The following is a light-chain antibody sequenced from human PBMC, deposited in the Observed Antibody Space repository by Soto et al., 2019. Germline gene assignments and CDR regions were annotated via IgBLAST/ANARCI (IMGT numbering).Light chain of an antibody. Sequence: EIVLTQSPGTLSLSPGERATLSCRASQSVSSSYVAWYQQKPGQAPRLLIYGASSRATGIPDRFSGSGSGTDFTLTISRLEPEDFAVYYCQQYGRSPRTFGQGTKVELK. CDR3: QQYGRSPRT. CDR2: GAS. V-gene: IGKV3-20*01. CDR1: QSVSSSY. J-gene: IGKJ1*01.